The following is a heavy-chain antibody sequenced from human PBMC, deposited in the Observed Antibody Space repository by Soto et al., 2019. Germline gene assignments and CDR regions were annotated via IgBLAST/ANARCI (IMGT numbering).Heavy chain of an antibody. CDR2: IYHTGSA. CDR3: ARDREAVGWGYFDY. Sequence: VQLQESGPGLVKPSGTLSLTCAVSSGSISSSHWWTWVRQPPGKGLEWIGEIYHTGSANYNPSLKSRVTISVDKSKNHFSLKLTSLTAADTAVYYCARDREAVGWGYFDYWGQGTLVTVSS. V-gene: IGHV4-4*02. J-gene: IGHJ4*02. D-gene: IGHD6-19*01. CDR1: SGSISSSHW.